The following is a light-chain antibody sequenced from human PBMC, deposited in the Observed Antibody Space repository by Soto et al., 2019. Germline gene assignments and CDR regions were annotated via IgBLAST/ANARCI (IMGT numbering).Light chain of an antibody. CDR3: SSYTTSTSFIL. J-gene: IGLJ2*01. V-gene: IGLV2-14*01. Sequence: QSVLTQPASVSGSLGQSITISCTGTTRDIAGYNYISWYQQLPGKAPKLMIYQVTIRPSGISNRFSGSKSGNTASLTISGLQAEDEADYYCSSYTTSTSFILFGGGTKLTVL. CDR2: QVT. CDR1: TRDIAGYNY.